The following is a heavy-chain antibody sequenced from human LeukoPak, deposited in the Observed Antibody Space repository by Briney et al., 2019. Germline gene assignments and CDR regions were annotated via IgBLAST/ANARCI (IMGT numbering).Heavy chain of an antibody. CDR1: GFTFSSYA. J-gene: IGHJ4*02. Sequence: GGSLRLSCAASGFTFSSYAMSWVRQAPGKGLEWVSAISGSGGSTYYADPVKGRFTISRDNSKNTLYLQMNSLRAEDTAVYYCAKEMVIVVVVAADYWGQGTLVTVSS. CDR3: AKEMVIVVVVAADY. CDR2: ISGSGGST. V-gene: IGHV3-23*01. D-gene: IGHD2-15*01.